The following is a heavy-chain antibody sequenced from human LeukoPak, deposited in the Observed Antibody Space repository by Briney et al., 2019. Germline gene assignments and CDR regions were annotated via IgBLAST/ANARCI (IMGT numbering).Heavy chain of an antibody. Sequence: GASEKVSCKVSGYTLTELSMHWVRQAPGKGLEWMGGVDPEDGEIIYAQKFQGRVTMTEDTSTDTAYMELSSLRSEDTAVYYCAIDVGELLTYWGQGTLVTVSS. CDR2: VDPEDGEI. D-gene: IGHD1-26*01. CDR3: AIDVGELLTY. J-gene: IGHJ4*02. CDR1: GYTLTELS. V-gene: IGHV1-24*01.